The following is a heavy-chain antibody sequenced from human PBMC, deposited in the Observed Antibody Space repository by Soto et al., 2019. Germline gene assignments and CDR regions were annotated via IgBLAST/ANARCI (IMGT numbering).Heavy chain of an antibody. J-gene: IGHJ4*01. D-gene: IGHD2-15*01. CDR2: IYWDDDK. Sequence: QITLKESGPTLVKPTQTLTLTCTFSGFSLATSGVGVGWIRQPPGKALECLALIYWDDDKRYSPSLKSRLTITNDTSKNQVVLTMPNMAPVDTATYYCAHRLCDSSCYWDVGYFDYWGPGTLVTVSS. V-gene: IGHV2-5*02. CDR1: GFSLATSGVG. CDR3: AHRLCDSSCYWDVGYFDY.